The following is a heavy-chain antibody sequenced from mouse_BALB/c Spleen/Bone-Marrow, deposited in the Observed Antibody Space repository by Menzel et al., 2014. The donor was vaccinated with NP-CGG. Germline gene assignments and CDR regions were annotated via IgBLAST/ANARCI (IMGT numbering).Heavy chain of an antibody. CDR3: ARGNGFAY. CDR2: ISNGGGST. J-gene: IGHJ3*01. Sequence: EVKLMESGGGLVQPGGSLKLSCAASGFTFSSYTMSWVRQTPEKRLDLVAYISNGGGSTYYPDTVKGRFTISRDNAKNTLYLQMSSLKSEDTAMYYCARGNGFAYWGQGTLVTASA. V-gene: IGHV5-12-2*01. CDR1: GFTFSSYT.